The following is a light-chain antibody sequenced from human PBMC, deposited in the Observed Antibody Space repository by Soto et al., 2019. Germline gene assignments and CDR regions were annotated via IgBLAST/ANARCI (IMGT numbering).Light chain of an antibody. CDR3: QQSYITPWT. V-gene: IGKV1-39*01. CDR1: QSITTF. CDR2: AAS. J-gene: IGKJ1*01. Sequence: DIQMTQSPSSLSASVGDRFTVTCRASQSITTFLNWYQQKPGKAPNLLIYAASSLQSGVPSRFSGSGSGTDFTLTIRSLQPEDFATYYCQQSYITPWTFGQGTKVDNK.